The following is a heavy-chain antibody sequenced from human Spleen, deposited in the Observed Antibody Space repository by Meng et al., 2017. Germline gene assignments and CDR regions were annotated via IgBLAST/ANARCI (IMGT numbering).Heavy chain of an antibody. J-gene: IGHJ4*02. CDR1: GFTFSSYR. CDR3: ARDSGGLL. V-gene: IGHV3-21*01. CDR2: ISSSSSYI. D-gene: IGHD3-10*01. Sequence: GESLKISCAASGFTFSSYRMNWVRQAPGKGLEWVSSISSSSSYIYYADSVKGRFTIARDNAKNSLYLQMNSMRVEDTAVYYCARDSGGLLWGQGTLVTVSS.